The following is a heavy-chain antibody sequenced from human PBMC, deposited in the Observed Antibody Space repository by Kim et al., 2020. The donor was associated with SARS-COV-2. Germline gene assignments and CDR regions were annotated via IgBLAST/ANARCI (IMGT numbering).Heavy chain of an antibody. J-gene: IGHJ6*02. CDR3: ARVWILGGGFMYYYYGMDV. Sequence: SETLSLTCAVYCGSFSGYYWSWIRQPPGKGLEWIGEINHSGSTNYNPSLKSRVTISVDTSKNQFSLKLSSVTAADTAVYYCARVWILGGGFMYYYYGMDVWGQGTTVTVSS. V-gene: IGHV4-34*01. D-gene: IGHD2-15*01. CDR1: CGSFSGYY. CDR2: INHSGST.